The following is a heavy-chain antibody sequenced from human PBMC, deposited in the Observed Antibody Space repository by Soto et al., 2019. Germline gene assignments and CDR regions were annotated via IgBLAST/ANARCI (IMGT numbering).Heavy chain of an antibody. CDR2: INPSGGST. D-gene: IGHD1-26*01. CDR1: GYTFTSYY. V-gene: IGHV1-46*01. Sequence: ASVKVSYQASGYTFTSYYMHWLRQAPGKGLEWMGIINPSGGSTSYAQKCQGRVTMTRDTSTSTVYMELSSLRSEDTAVYYCARELVSSTATYGMYVWALETTVTVSS. CDR3: ARELVSSTATYGMYV. J-gene: IGHJ6*02.